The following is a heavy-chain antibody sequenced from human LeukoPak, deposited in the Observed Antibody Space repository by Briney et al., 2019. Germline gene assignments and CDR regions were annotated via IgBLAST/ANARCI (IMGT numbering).Heavy chain of an antibody. Sequence: SVKVSCEASGGTFSSYAISWVRQAPGQGLEWMGGIIPIFGTANYAQKFQGRVTITTDESTSTAYMELSSLRSEDTAVYYCARGETYDFWSGYYYNFDYWGQGTLVTVSS. CDR1: GGTFSSYA. V-gene: IGHV1-69*05. D-gene: IGHD3-3*01. CDR3: ARGETYDFWSGYYYNFDY. CDR2: IIPIFGTA. J-gene: IGHJ4*02.